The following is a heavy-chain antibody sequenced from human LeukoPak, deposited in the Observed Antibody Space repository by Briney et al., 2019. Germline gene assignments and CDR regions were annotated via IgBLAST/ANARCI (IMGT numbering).Heavy chain of an antibody. CDR3: PRDYFYVSGSYSHDAFYI. D-gene: IGHD3-10*01. CDR1: AFTFSSYE. Sequence: GGPLRLYCAASAFTFSSYEMNWVRQAPGKGLEWVSYISSASTIYYADSVKGRFTSSRDNAKNSLYLQMNSLRAQNTAVYYCPRDYFYVSGSYSHDAFYIWGQGKMVTVSS. CDR2: ISSASTI. V-gene: IGHV3-48*03. J-gene: IGHJ3*02.